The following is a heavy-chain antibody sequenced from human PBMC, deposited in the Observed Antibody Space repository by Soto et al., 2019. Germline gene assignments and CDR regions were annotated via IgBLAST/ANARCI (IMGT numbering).Heavy chain of an antibody. Sequence: PGGSLRLSCAASGFPFSTYEMSWVRQAPGKGLEWVSVIRPSGDNTYYADSVKGRLTISRDNSKNTLYLQMNSLRAEDTALYYCVKGGWLDYWGQGTVVTVSS. CDR3: VKGGWLDY. D-gene: IGHD2-15*01. J-gene: IGHJ4*02. CDR2: IRPSGDNT. V-gene: IGHV3-23*01. CDR1: GFPFSTYE.